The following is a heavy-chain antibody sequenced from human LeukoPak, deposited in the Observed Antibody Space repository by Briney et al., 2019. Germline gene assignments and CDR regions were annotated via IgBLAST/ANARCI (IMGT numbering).Heavy chain of an antibody. V-gene: IGHV3-21*01. Sequence: GGSLRLSCAASGFTFSSYSMNWVRQAPGKGLEWVSSISSGSSYVYYADSVKGRFTISRDNAKNSLYLQMNSLRAEDTAVYYCARVFTMVRGVIGAFDIWGQGTMVTVSS. CDR3: ARVFTMVRGVIGAFDI. J-gene: IGHJ3*02. D-gene: IGHD3-10*01. CDR1: GFTFSSYS. CDR2: ISSGSSYV.